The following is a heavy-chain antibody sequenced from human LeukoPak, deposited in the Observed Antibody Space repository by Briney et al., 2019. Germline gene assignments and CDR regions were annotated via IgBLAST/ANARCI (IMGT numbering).Heavy chain of an antibody. V-gene: IGHV3-7*01. CDR3: ARDWDGLEHYSSGWFY. CDR2: IKQDGSEK. D-gene: IGHD6-19*01. Sequence: PGGSLRLSCAASGFTFSSYWMSWVRQAPGKGLEWVANIKQDGSEKYYVDSVKGRFTISRDNAKNSLYLQMNSLRAEDTAVYYCARDWDGLEHYSSGWFYWGQGTLVTVSS. J-gene: IGHJ4*02. CDR1: GFTFSSYW.